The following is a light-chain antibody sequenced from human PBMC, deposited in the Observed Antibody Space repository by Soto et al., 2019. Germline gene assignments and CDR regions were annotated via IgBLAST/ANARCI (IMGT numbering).Light chain of an antibody. CDR1: TSDIGAYNY. CDR3: AAWDDNMSALI. CDR2: EVT. J-gene: IGLJ2*01. Sequence: QSALTQPPSASGSPGQSVTISRTGTTSDIGAYNYVSWYQQRPGKAPKLIIYEVTRRPSGVPDRIFGSKSYTTASLTVSGLQAEDEADYYCAAWDDNMSALIFGGGTQLTVL. V-gene: IGLV2-8*01.